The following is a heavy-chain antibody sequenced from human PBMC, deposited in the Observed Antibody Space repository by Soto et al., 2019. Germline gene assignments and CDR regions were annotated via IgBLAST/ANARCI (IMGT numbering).Heavy chain of an antibody. CDR2: ISAYNGNT. CDR3: ARVLMVRGVISSYFDY. Sequence: ASVKVSCKASGYTFTSYGISWVRQAPGQGLERMGWISAYNGNTNYAQKLQGRVTMTTDTSTSTVYMELRSLRSDDTAVYYCARVLMVRGVISSYFDYWGQGTLVTVSS. J-gene: IGHJ4*02. CDR1: GYTFTSYG. V-gene: IGHV1-18*01. D-gene: IGHD3-10*01.